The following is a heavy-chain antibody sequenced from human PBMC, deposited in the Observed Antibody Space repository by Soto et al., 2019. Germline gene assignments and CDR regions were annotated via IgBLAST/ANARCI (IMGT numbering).Heavy chain of an antibody. CDR3: ARGLVGDTWFDP. CDR1: GYTFTSYG. CDR2: ISAYNGNT. D-gene: IGHD1-26*01. V-gene: IGHV1-18*01. Sequence: ASVKVSCKASGYTFTSYGLSWLRQAPGQGLEWMGWISAYNGNTNYAQKLQGRVTMTTDTSTSTAYMELRSLRSDDTAVYYCARGLVGDTWFDPWGQGTLVTVSS. J-gene: IGHJ5*02.